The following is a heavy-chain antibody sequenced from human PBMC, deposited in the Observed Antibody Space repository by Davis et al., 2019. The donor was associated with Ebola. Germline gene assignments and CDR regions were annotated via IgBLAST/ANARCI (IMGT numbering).Heavy chain of an antibody. CDR2: INHSGST. J-gene: IGHJ4*02. D-gene: IGHD5-18*01. CDR1: GFTFSSYW. CDR3: ARAFESGYSYGYTPLDY. V-gene: IGHV4-34*01. Sequence: ESLKISCAASGFTFSSYWMSWVRQPPGKGLEWIGEINHSGSTNYNPSLKSRVTISVDTSKNQFSLQLNSVTPEDTAVYYCARAFESGYSYGYTPLDYWGQGTLVTVSS.